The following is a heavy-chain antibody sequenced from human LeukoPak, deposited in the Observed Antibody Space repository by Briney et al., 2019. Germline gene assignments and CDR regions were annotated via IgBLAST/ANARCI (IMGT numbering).Heavy chain of an antibody. CDR3: ARDGVYYDSSGLDY. CDR1: GFTFSNYE. CDR2: ISGSGSTM. J-gene: IGHJ4*02. V-gene: IGHV3-48*03. D-gene: IGHD3-22*01. Sequence: PGGSLRLSCAASGFTFSNYEMNWVRQAPGKGLEWVSYISGSGSTMYYADSVKGRFTISRDNAKNTLYLQMNSLRAEDTAVFYCARDGVYYDSSGLDYWGQGTLVTVSS.